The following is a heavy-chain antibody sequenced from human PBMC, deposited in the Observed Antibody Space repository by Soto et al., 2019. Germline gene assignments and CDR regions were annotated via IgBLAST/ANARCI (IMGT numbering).Heavy chain of an antibody. CDR2: MNPNSGNT. V-gene: IGHV1-8*01. D-gene: IGHD3-3*01. CDR3: AITGYYDFWSGYYTAYYYYGMDG. J-gene: IGHJ6*01. Sequence: ASVKVSCKASGYTFTSYDINWVRQATGQGLEWMGWMNPNSGNTGYAQKFQGRVTMTRNTSISTAYMELSSLRSEDTAVYYCAITGYYDFWSGYYTAYYYYGMDGWGQGTTVTVAS. CDR1: GYTFTSYD.